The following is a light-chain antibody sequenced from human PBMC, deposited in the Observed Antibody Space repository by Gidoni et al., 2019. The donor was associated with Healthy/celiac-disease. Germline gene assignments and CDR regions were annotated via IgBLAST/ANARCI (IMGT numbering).Light chain of an antibody. CDR1: SCNIGAGDD. J-gene: IGLJ2*01. CDR2: GNS. Sequence: QPVLTQPPSVSGAPGARVTISCTGSSCNIGAGDDEHWYQQLPGTAPKLLIYGNSNRPSGVPDRFSGSKTATSASLAITGLQAEDEADYYCQSYDSSLSALFGGGTKLTVL. V-gene: IGLV1-40*01. CDR3: QSYDSSLSAL.